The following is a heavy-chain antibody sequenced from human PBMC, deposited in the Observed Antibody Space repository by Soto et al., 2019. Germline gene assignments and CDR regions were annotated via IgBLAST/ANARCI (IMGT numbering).Heavy chain of an antibody. CDR1: GGSFSGYY. D-gene: IGHD2-15*01. CDR2: INPSGST. CDR3: ARGLLGGAAN. Sequence: QVQLQQWGAGLLKPSETLSLTCAVYGGSFSGYYWSWIRQPPGKGLEWIGEINPSGSTKYNPSLKSRVTISVDTSKNQFFLKLSSVTAADTSVYYCARGLLGGAANWGQGTLVTVSS. J-gene: IGHJ1*01. V-gene: IGHV4-34*01.